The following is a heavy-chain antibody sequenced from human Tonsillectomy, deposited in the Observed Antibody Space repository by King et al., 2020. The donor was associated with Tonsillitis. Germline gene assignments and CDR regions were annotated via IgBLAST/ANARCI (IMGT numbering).Heavy chain of an antibody. Sequence: EVQLVESGGVVVQPGGSLRLSCATSGFTFDDYAMNWVRQAPGKGLEWVALITLDGDTTYYADSVKGRFTISRDKSKNSLYLQMNSLRTEDTALYFCAKDFLGWVWGLFNYYYHSGMDVGGEGTTVTVSS. D-gene: IGHD3-16*01. V-gene: IGHV3-43*01. J-gene: IGHJ6*01. CDR1: GFTFDDYA. CDR3: AKDFLGWVWGLFNYYYHSGMDV. CDR2: ITLDGDTT.